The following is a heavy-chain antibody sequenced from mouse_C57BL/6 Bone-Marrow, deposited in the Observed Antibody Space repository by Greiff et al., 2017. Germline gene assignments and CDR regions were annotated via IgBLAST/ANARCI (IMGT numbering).Heavy chain of an antibody. CDR1: GYAFSSYW. V-gene: IGHV1-80*01. J-gene: IGHJ4*01. Sequence: VKLMESGAELVKPGASVKISCKASGYAFSSYWMNWVKQRPGKGLEWIGQIYPGDGDTNYNGKFKGKATLTADKSSSTAYMQLSSLTSEDSAVYFWARAGYLYYYAMDYWGQGTSVTVSS. CDR2: IYPGDGDT. D-gene: IGHD2-14*01. CDR3: ARAGYLYYYAMDY.